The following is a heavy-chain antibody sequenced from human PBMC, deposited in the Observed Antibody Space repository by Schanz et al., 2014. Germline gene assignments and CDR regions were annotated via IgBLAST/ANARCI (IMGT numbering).Heavy chain of an antibody. D-gene: IGHD1-1*01. CDR1: GGSISSGGYS. J-gene: IGHJ2*01. Sequence: LQLQESGSGLMKPSQTLSLTCAVSGGSISSGGYSWNWIRQSPGKGLEWIGYIYYSGNTYYNPSLKSRVTIAVDRSRNRFSLRLDSVTAADTAVYYCARDTTWRLDLWGRGTLVTVSS. CDR3: ARDTTWRLDL. V-gene: IGHV4-30-2*06. CDR2: IYYSGNT.